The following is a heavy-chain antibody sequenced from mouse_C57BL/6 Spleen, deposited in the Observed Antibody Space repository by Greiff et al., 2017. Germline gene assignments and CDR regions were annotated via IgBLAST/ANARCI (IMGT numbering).Heavy chain of an antibody. J-gene: IGHJ4*01. CDR2: IYPGDGDT. V-gene: IGHV1-82*01. CDR1: GYAFSSSW. CDR3: ARRHYYGSSYGDLYAMDY. D-gene: IGHD1-1*01. Sequence: VQLQQSGPELVKPGASVKISCKASGYAFSSSWMNWVKQRPGKGLEWIGRIYPGDGDTNYNGKFKGKATLTADKSSSTAYMQLSSLTSEDSAVYFCARRHYYGSSYGDLYAMDYWGQGTSVTVSS.